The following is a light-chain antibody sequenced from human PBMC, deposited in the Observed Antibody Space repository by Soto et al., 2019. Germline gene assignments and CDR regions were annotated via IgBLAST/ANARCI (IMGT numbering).Light chain of an antibody. CDR2: GAS. Sequence: EIVLTQSPGTLSLSPGERATLSCRASESVSTSYLAWYQQKPGQAPRLLIYGASGRATGIPDRFSVSASGTDFTLTISTLEPEHFPVYYCQHYCTSSLFGPGTKVHIK. J-gene: IGKJ3*01. CDR1: ESVSTSY. V-gene: IGKV3-20*01. CDR3: QHYCTSSL.